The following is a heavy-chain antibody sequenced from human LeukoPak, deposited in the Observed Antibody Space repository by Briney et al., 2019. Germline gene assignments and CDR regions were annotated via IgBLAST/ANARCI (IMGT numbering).Heavy chain of an antibody. V-gene: IGHV1-24*01. CDR3: ARDVRFGSSGYYPLVY. Sequence: ASVKDSCKVSGYTLTELSMHWVRQAPGKGLEWMGGFDPEDGETIYAQKFQGRVTMTEDTSTDTAYMELSSLRSEDTAVYYCARDVRFGSSGYYPLVYWGQGTLVTVSS. J-gene: IGHJ4*02. D-gene: IGHD3-22*01. CDR2: FDPEDGET. CDR1: GYTLTELS.